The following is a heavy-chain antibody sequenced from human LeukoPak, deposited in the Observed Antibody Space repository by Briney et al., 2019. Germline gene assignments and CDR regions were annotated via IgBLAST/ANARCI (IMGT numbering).Heavy chain of an antibody. J-gene: IGHJ6*02. Sequence: SGTLSLTCTVSGGSISSYYWSWIRQPPGKGLEWIGYIYYSGSTNYNPSLKSRVTISVDTSKSQFSLKLSSVTAADTAVYYCARDRLYSSSWYTSHYGMDVWGQGTTVTVSS. CDR2: IYYSGST. CDR3: ARDRLYSSSWYTSHYGMDV. CDR1: GGSISSYY. V-gene: IGHV4-59*01. D-gene: IGHD6-13*01.